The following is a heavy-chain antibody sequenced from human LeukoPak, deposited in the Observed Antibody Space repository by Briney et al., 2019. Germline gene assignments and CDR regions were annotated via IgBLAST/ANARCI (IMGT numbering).Heavy chain of an antibody. CDR1: GFTFNYYT. CDR3: AKDADYGDYFDY. D-gene: IGHD4-17*01. V-gene: IGHV3-23*01. Sequence: GGSLRLSCASSGFTFNYYTMNWVRQAPGKGLEWVSAISGSGGSTYYADSVKGRFTISRDNSKNTLYLQMNSLRAEDTAVYYCAKDADYGDYFDYWGQGTLVTVSS. CDR2: ISGSGGST. J-gene: IGHJ4*02.